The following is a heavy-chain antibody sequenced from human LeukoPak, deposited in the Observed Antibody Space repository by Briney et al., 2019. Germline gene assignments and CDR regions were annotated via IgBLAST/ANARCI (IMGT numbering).Heavy chain of an antibody. CDR3: AIGVEMATIGDY. Sequence: ASVKVSCKASGYTFTSYYMHWVRQAPGQGLKWMGIINPSGGSTSYAQKFQGRVTMTRDTSTSTVYMELSSLRSEDTAVYYCAIGVEMATIGDYWGQGTLVTVSS. V-gene: IGHV1-46*03. D-gene: IGHD5-24*01. CDR1: GYTFTSYY. J-gene: IGHJ4*02. CDR2: INPSGGST.